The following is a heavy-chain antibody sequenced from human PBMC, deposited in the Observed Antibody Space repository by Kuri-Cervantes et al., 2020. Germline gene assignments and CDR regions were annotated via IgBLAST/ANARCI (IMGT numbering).Heavy chain of an antibody. CDR1: GFTFSSYW. CDR3: ATGDNHAYSY. V-gene: IGHV3-74*01. CDR2: INSDGSST. J-gene: IGHJ4*02. Sequence: GGSLRLSCAASGFTFSSYWMHWVRQAPGKGLVWVSHINSDGSSTSYADSVRGRFTVSRDNAKSTLYLQMSGLRAEDTAVYYCATGDNHAYSYWGQGTLVTVSS. D-gene: IGHD3-16*01.